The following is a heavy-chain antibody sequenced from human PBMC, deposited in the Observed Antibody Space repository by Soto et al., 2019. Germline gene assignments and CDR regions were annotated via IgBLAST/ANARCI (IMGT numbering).Heavy chain of an antibody. CDR2: ITSSSDAI. CDR3: AILDFGDYLLSYGVDV. V-gene: IGHV3-48*03. CDR1: GFPFRSYE. J-gene: IGHJ6*02. D-gene: IGHD4-17*01. Sequence: GGSLRLSCAVSGFPFRSYEMNWVRQAPGKGPEWVSYITSSSDAIYYAASVKGRFTDSRANAKNSLYLQMNSLRAEDTAVYYCAILDFGDYLLSYGVDVWGQGTTVTVSS.